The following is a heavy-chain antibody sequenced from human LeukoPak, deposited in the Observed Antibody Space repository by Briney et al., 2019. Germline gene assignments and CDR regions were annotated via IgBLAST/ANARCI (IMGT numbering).Heavy chain of an antibody. D-gene: IGHD1-26*01. CDR2: ISGSGGST. J-gene: IGHJ3*02. CDR1: GFTFSSYA. V-gene: IGHV3-23*01. Sequence: PGGSLRLSCAASGFTFSSYAMSWVRQAPGKGLEWVSAISGSGGSTYYADSVKGWFTISRDNSKNTLYLQMNSLRAEDTAVYYCAKGPNSGSYGETIGAFDIWGQGTMVTVSS. CDR3: AKGPNSGSYGETIGAFDI.